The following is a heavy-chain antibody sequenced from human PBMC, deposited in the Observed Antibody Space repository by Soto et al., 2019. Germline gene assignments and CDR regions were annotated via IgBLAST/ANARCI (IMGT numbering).Heavy chain of an antibody. CDR3: ARRRAPVTTEDSYYFDY. J-gene: IGHJ4*02. Sequence: PSETLSLTCTVSGGSISSSSYYWGWIRQPPGKGLEWIGSIYYSGSTYYNPSLKSRVTISVDTSKNQFSLKLSSVTAADTAVYYCARRRAPVTTEDSYYFDYWGQGTLVTVSS. D-gene: IGHD4-17*01. V-gene: IGHV4-39*01. CDR1: GGSISSSSYY. CDR2: IYYSGST.